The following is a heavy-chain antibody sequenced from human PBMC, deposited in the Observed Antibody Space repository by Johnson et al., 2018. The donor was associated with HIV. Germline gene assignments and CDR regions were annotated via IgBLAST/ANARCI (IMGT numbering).Heavy chain of an antibody. J-gene: IGHJ3*02. CDR3: ARGLRGYSYIDSFDI. Sequence: VQLLESGGGVVRPGGSLRLSCAASGFTFDNYGVSWVRQAPGKGLEWVSGINWNGGSTGYGDSVKGRFTISRDNAKNSLYLQMNSLRAEDTALYYCARGLRGYSYIDSFDIWGQGTMVTVSS. V-gene: IGHV3-20*04. CDR1: GFTFDNYG. CDR2: INWNGGST. D-gene: IGHD5-18*01.